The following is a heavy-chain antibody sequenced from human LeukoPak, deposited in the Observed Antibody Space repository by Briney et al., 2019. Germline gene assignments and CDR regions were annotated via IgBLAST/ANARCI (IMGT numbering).Heavy chain of an antibody. J-gene: IGHJ6*02. D-gene: IGHD2-2*01. CDR1: GYTFTSYG. CDR3: ASTGHYCSSTSCYRGYYYYGMDV. Sequence: ASVKVSCKASGYTFTSYGISWVRQAPGQGLEWMGWISAYNGNTNYAQKLQGRVTMTTDTSTSTAYMELRSLRSDDTAVYYCASTGHYCSSTSCYRGYYYYGMDVWGQGTTVTVSS. CDR2: ISAYNGNT. V-gene: IGHV1-18*01.